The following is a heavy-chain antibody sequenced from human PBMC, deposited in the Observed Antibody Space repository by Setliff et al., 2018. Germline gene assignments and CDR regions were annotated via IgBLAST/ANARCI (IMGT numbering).Heavy chain of an antibody. V-gene: IGHV3-30*02. D-gene: IGHD5-18*01. J-gene: IGHJ4*02. CDR3: ARGGRGYSYGPRKFPFDY. CDR1: GFTFSDYG. CDR2: IHYAGRET. Sequence: GGSLRLSCAASGFTFSDYGMHWVRQAPGKGLEWVAFIHYAGRETYFADSVKGRFTISRDNSKNTLYLQMNTLRAEDTAVYYCARGGRGYSYGPRKFPFDYWGQGTLVTVSS.